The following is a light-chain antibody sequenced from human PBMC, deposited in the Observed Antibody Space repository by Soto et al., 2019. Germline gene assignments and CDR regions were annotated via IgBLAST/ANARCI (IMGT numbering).Light chain of an antibody. CDR2: EVT. Sequence: QSVLTQPASVSGSPGQSITISCTGTESDVANYNYVSWYQQHPGKAPKLIIYEVTSRPSGVSNRFAGSKSGNAASLTISGLQAEDEADYYCSSYTSYTTLWVFGGGTKVTVL. J-gene: IGLJ3*02. CDR1: ESDVANYNY. V-gene: IGLV2-14*01. CDR3: SSYTSYTTLWV.